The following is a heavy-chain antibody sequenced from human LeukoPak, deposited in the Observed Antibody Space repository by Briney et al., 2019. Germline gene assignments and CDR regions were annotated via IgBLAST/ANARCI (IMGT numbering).Heavy chain of an antibody. V-gene: IGHV4-4*02. CDR1: GDSISSSNW. J-gene: IGHJ4*02. CDR3: ARAGYSYGYRDY. CDR2: IYHSGST. D-gene: IGHD5-18*01. Sequence: PSETLSLTCAVSGDSISSSNWWSWVRPPPGKGLEWIGEIYHSGSTNYNPSLKSRVTISVDKSKNQFSLNLSSVTAADTAVYYCARAGYSYGYRDYWGQGTLVAVSS.